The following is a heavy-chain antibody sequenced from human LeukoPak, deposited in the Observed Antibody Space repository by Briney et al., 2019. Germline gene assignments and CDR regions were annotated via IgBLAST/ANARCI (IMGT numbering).Heavy chain of an antibody. CDR2: ISAYNGNT. D-gene: IGHD5-18*01. V-gene: IGHV1-18*01. J-gene: IGHJ4*02. CDR1: GYTFTSYG. Sequence: GASVTVSCKASGYTFTSYGISWVRQAPGQGLEWMGWISAYNGNTNYAQKLQGRVTMTRDTSTSTVYMELSSLRSEDTAVYYCARVAHSQLWLGPDYWGQGTLVTVSS. CDR3: ARVAHSQLWLGPDY.